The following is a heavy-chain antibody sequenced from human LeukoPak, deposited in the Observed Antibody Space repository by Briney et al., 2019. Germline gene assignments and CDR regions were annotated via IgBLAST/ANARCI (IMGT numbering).Heavy chain of an antibody. CDR3: ARASSNYYYYSMDV. CDR1: GGSISSYY. J-gene: IGHJ6*03. CDR2: IYTSGST. Sequence: SETLSLTCTVSGGSISSYYWSWIRQPAGKGLEWIGRIYTSGSTNYNPSLKSRVTISVDKSKNQFSLKLSSVTAADTAVYYCARASSNYYYYSMDVWGKGTTVTVSS. D-gene: IGHD2/OR15-2a*01. V-gene: IGHV4-4*07.